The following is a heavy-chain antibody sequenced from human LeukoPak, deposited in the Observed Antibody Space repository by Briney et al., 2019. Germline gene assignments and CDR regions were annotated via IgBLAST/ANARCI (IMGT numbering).Heavy chain of an antibody. CDR3: ARGRAYDSSGYGNDY. CDR2: IYYNGST. Sequence: SETLSLTCTVSGGSISSYHWSWIRQPPGKGLEWNGDIYYNGSTTYNPSLKRRVTISVDTSKNQFSLKLSSVTAADTAVYYCARGRAYDSSGYGNDYWGQGTLVTVSS. J-gene: IGHJ4*02. CDR1: GGSISSYH. V-gene: IGHV4-59*01. D-gene: IGHD3-22*01.